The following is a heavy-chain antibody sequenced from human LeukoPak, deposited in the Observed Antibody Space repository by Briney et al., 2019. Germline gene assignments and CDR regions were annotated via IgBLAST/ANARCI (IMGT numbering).Heavy chain of an antibody. Sequence: PSEALSLTCTVSGGSISSSSYYWGWIRQPPGKGLEWIGSIYYSGSTYYNPSLKSRVTISVDTSKNQFSLKLSSVTAADTAVYYCARAPASITINDAFDIWGQGTMVTVSS. CDR2: IYYSGST. CDR3: ARAPASITINDAFDI. D-gene: IGHD2-2*01. CDR1: GGSISSSSYY. V-gene: IGHV4-39*01. J-gene: IGHJ3*02.